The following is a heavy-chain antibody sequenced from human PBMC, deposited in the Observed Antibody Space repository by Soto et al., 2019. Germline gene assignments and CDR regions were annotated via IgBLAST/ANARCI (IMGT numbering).Heavy chain of an antibody. J-gene: IGHJ5*02. V-gene: IGHV1-46*01. CDR2: IRPSGGST. Sequence: ASVMVSCKSSGYTFTSYYMHWVRQAPGQGLEWMGIIRPSGGSTTYAQKFQGRVTMTRDASTSTVYMELSSLRSEDTAVYYCAREPRSETANWFDPWGQGTLVSVSS. CDR1: GYTFTSYY. CDR3: AREPRSETANWFDP.